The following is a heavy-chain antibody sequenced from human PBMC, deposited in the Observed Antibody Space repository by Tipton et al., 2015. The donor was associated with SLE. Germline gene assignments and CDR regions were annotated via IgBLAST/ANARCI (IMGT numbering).Heavy chain of an antibody. CDR1: GGSISSSSYY. J-gene: IGHJ4*02. CDR2: IYYSGST. D-gene: IGHD6-19*01. Sequence: LSLTCTVSGGSISSSSYYWSWIRQPPGKGLEWIGYIYYSGSTNYNPSLKSRVTISVDTSKNQFSLKLSSVTAADTAVYYCARREGWTQGDSWGQGTLVTVSS. CDR3: ARREGWTQGDS. V-gene: IGHV4-61*01.